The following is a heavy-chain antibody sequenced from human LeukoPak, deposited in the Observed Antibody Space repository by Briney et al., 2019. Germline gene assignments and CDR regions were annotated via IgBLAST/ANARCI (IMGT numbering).Heavy chain of an antibody. D-gene: IGHD3-3*01. CDR2: IKSKTDGGTT. CDR1: GFTFSNAW. J-gene: IGHJ6*03. V-gene: IGHV3-15*01. CDR3: TTAPVESYYYYYMDV. Sequence: GGSLRLSCAASGFTFSNAWMSWVRQAPGKGLEWVGRIKSKTDGGTTDYAAPVKGRFTISRDDSKNTLYLQMNSLKTEDTAVHYCTTAPVESYYYYYMDVWGKGTTVTVSS.